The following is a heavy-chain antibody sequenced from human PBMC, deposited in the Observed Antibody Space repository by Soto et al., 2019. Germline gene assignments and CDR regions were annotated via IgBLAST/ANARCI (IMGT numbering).Heavy chain of an antibody. CDR3: ARVQSASYYYYGMDV. J-gene: IGHJ6*02. CDR2: IYHSGST. V-gene: IGHV4-4*02. Sequence: SETLFLTCAVSGGSISSSYWWSWVRQPPGKGLEWIGEIYHSGSTNYNPSLKSRVTISVDKSKNQFSLKLSSVTAADTAVYYCARVQSASYYYYGMDVWGQGTTVTVSS. D-gene: IGHD3-9*01. CDR1: GGSISSSYW.